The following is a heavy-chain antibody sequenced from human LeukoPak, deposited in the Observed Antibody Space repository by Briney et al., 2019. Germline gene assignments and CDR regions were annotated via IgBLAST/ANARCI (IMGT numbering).Heavy chain of an antibody. D-gene: IGHD4-11*01. Sequence: ASVKASCKTSGYTFTDYYINSVRQAPGQGREGMGWINPNSGETNSAQKFQGRATMTGDTSISTAYMELSRVTSDDTAVYYCARAGGYSNTERGFDYWGQGTLVTVSS. CDR2: INPNSGET. CDR1: GYTFTDYY. J-gene: IGHJ4*02. CDR3: ARAGGYSNTERGFDY. V-gene: IGHV1-2*02.